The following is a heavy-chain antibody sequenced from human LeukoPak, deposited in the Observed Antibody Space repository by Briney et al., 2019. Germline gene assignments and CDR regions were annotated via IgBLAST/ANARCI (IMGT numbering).Heavy chain of an antibody. Sequence: GGSLRLSCAASGFTFSTYIMNWVRQAPGKGLDWVSSISSSSTYIYYADSVKGRFTISRDNAKNSLYLQMDSLRAEDTAVYYCARDFSSQSLDYWGQGTLVTVSS. CDR2: ISSSSTYI. D-gene: IGHD3-3*01. CDR1: GFTFSTYI. CDR3: ARDFSSQSLDY. V-gene: IGHV3-21*01. J-gene: IGHJ4*02.